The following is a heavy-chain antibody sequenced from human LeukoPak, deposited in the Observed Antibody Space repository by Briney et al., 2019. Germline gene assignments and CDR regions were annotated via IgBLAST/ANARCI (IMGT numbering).Heavy chain of an antibody. CDR1: GYTFTGYY. J-gene: IGHJ5*02. D-gene: IGHD3-10*01. Sequence: ASVKVSCKASGYTFTGYYMHWVRQAPGQGLEWMGWINPNSGGTNYAQKFQGWVTMTRDTSISTAYMELSRLRSGDTAVYYCARAGYYGSGSSYNWFDPWGQGTLVTVSS. CDR3: ARAGYYGSGSSYNWFDP. V-gene: IGHV1-2*04. CDR2: INPNSGGT.